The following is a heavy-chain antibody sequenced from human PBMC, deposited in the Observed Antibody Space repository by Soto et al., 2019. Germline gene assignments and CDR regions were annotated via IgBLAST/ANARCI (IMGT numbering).Heavy chain of an antibody. CDR2: IYYSGST. Sequence: SETLSLTCTVSGGSISSYYWSWIRQPPGKGLEWIGYIYYSGSTNYNPSLKSRVTISVDTSKNQFSLKLSSVTAADTAVYYCARGGIYGSGSAKDVFDIWAQGKMVTVSS. CDR3: ARGGIYGSGSAKDVFDI. CDR1: GGSISSYY. J-gene: IGHJ3*02. V-gene: IGHV4-59*01. D-gene: IGHD3-10*01.